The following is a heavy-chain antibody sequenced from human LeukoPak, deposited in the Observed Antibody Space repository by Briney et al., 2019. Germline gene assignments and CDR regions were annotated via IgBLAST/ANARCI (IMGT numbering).Heavy chain of an antibody. CDR1: GLTFSNYG. D-gene: IGHD3-3*01. Sequence: GGSLRLSCAASGLTFSNYGMAWVRQAPGKGLEWVSAISGSGESTYNADSVKGRFTISRDNAKNSLYLQMNSLRAEDTAVYYCARKRITIFGVALGGAFDIWGQGTMVTVSS. V-gene: IGHV3-23*01. J-gene: IGHJ3*02. CDR2: ISGSGEST. CDR3: ARKRITIFGVALGGAFDI.